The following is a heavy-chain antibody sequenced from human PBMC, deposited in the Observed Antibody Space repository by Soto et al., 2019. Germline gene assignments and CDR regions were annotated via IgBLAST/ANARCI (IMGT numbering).Heavy chain of an antibody. Sequence: EVQLLESGGGLVQPGWSLRLSCAASGFSCRSYAMKWFRQAPGKGLEWVSSINEDGYDTYYAKSVRGRFTISRDNSKNTLYLQMHSRRAEDTAIYYCAKPCAHGIVRGTGIDSWGQGTLVTGSS. CDR3: AKPCAHGIVRGTGIDS. J-gene: IGHJ4*02. D-gene: IGHD1-26*01. CDR1: GFSCRSYA. CDR2: INEDGYDT. V-gene: IGHV3-23*01.